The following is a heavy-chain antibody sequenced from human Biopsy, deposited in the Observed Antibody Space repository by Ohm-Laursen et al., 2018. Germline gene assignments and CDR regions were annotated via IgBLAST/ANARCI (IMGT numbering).Heavy chain of an antibody. J-gene: IGHJ5*02. Sequence: TLSLTWTVSRDSISNYYWTWIRQSPGKGLEWIGYIYYTGSTNYNPSVKSRVTISVDTSKDQFSLKLNSVTAADTAVYFCARDSRGGHLNTTLITGKNLDPWGQGILVTVSS. CDR3: ARDSRGGHLNTTLITGKNLDP. CDR1: RDSISNYY. V-gene: IGHV4-59*01. D-gene: IGHD3-16*01. CDR2: IYYTGST.